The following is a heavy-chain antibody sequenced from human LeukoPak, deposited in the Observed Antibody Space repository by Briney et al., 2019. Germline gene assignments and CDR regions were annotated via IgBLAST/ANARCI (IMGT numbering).Heavy chain of an antibody. CDR2: IIPIFGTA. J-gene: IGHJ4*02. CDR1: GGTFSSYA. Sequence: GASVKVSCKASGGTFSSYAISWVRQAPGQGLEWMGGIIPIFGTANYAQKFQGRVTITADESTSTAYMELSSLRSEETAVYYCARGSYYDSSGYYYDYWGQGTLVTVSS. V-gene: IGHV1-69*13. CDR3: ARGSYYDSSGYYYDY. D-gene: IGHD3-22*01.